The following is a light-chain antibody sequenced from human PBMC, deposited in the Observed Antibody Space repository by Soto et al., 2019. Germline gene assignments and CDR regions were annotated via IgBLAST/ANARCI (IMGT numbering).Light chain of an antibody. J-gene: IGLJ1*01. Sequence: QSALTQPPSASGSPGQSVTISCTGPASDVGDYNYVSWYQQHPGKAPKLMIYEVSKRPSGVPDRFSGSKSGNTASLTVSGLQAEDEANYYCSSYTGSSYVFGTGTKLTVL. CDR3: SSYTGSSYV. V-gene: IGLV2-8*01. CDR1: ASDVGDYNY. CDR2: EVS.